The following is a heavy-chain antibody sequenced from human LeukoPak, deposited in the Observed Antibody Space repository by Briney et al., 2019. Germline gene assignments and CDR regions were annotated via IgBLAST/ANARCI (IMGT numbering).Heavy chain of an antibody. CDR1: GGTFSSYA. J-gene: IGHJ4*02. CDR2: IIPIFGTA. D-gene: IGHD3-3*01. V-gene: IGHV1-69*05. Sequence: SVKVSCKASGGTFSSYAISWVRQAPGQGLEWMGRIIPIFGTANYAQKFQGRVTITTDESTSTAYMELSSLRSEDTAVYYCARESEIFGVVTPTFDYWGQGTLVTVSS. CDR3: ARESEIFGVVTPTFDY.